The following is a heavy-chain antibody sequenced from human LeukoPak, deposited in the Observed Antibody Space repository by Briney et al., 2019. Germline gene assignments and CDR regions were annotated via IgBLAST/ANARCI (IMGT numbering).Heavy chain of an antibody. CDR3: AKLTISAAGTVSSYYNGMDV. V-gene: IGHV3-23*01. D-gene: IGHD6-13*01. CDR2: ISGGGGTT. Sequence: PGGSLRLSCAASGFTFSSYAMSWVRQAPGKGLEWVSGISGGGGTTYYADPVKGRFTISRDNSKSTLYLQMNSLRAEDTAVYFCAKLTISAAGTVSSYYNGMDVWGRGTTVTVSS. CDR1: GFTFSSYA. J-gene: IGHJ6*02.